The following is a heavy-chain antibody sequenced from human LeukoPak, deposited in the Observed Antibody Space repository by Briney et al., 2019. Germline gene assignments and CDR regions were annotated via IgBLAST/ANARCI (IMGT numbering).Heavy chain of an antibody. V-gene: IGHV3-7*04. D-gene: IGHD2-21*01. CDR1: GFTFGDYA. CDR2: VNRDGTEK. J-gene: IGHJ4*02. Sequence: PGGSLRLSCAASGFTFGDYALSWVRQAPGKGLQWVANVNRDGTEKHFLDSVEGRFTISRDNAKKSLYLQMSSLRPQDTAVYFCVRGDWYFESWGQGTLVTVSS. CDR3: VRGDWYFES.